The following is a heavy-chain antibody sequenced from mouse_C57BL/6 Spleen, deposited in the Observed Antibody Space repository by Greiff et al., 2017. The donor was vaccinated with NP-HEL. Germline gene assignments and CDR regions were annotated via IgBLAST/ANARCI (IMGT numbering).Heavy chain of an antibody. V-gene: IGHV3-6*01. CDR1: GYSITSGYY. J-gene: IGHJ4*01. D-gene: IGHD2-3*01. Sequence: EVQRVESGPGLVKPSQSLSLTCSVTGYSITSGYYWNWIRQFPGNKLEWMGYISYDGSNNYNPSLKNRISITRDTSKNQFFLKLNSVTTEDTATYYCARGYDLYAMDYWGQGTSVTVSS. CDR3: ARGYDLYAMDY. CDR2: ISYDGSN.